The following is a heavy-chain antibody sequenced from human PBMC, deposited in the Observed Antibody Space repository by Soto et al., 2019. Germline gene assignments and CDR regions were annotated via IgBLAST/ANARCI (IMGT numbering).Heavy chain of an antibody. J-gene: IGHJ4*02. Sequence: PVGSLRLSCAASGFTFRSYAIHCVRHSPGKGLEWVAVISRDGTNKYYVDSVKGRFTISRDNSKDTVYLQMNSLRDEDSAMFYCARSRSGAVVDSFDFWGQGTLVTVSS. CDR2: ISRDGTNK. CDR3: ARSRSGAVVDSFDF. V-gene: IGHV3-30*04. D-gene: IGHD3-10*01. CDR1: GFTFRSYA.